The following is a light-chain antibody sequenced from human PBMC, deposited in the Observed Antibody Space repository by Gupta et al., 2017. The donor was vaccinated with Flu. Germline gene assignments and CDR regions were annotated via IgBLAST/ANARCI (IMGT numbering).Light chain of an antibody. V-gene: IGKV3-11*01. CDR3: QRRSNWPPYT. J-gene: IGKJ2*01. Sequence: DIVFTQSPVTLSLSPGERATLSCRASQSVSSYLAWYQQKPGQAPRLLIYDASNRATGIPARFSGSGYGTDFTLTISSLEPEDFAVYYGQRRSNWPPYTFGQGTKLEIK. CDR1: QSVSSY. CDR2: DAS.